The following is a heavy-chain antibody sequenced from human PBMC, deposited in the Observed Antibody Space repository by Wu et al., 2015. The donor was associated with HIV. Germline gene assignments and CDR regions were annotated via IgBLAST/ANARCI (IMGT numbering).Heavy chain of an antibody. Sequence: QGQLVQSGTEVKNPGASVKVSCKASGYSLSAYYMHWVRQAPGQGLEWMGWLHPSNGDTKYAPSFQGRVTMTLDTSINTAYMELSSLRSDDTAVYFCARGRRSGTSHYYMDVWGEGTTVTVSS. CDR2: LHPSNGDT. CDR1: GYSLSAYY. J-gene: IGHJ6*03. D-gene: IGHD1-7*01. CDR3: ARGRRSGTSHYYMDV. V-gene: IGHV1-2*02.